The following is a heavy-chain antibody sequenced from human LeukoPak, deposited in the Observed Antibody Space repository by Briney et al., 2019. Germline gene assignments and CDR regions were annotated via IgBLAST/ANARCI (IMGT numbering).Heavy chain of an antibody. V-gene: IGHV1-8*01. CDR1: GYTFTSYD. D-gene: IGHD1-26*01. CDR3: ATDQVVRATSAFDI. CDR2: MNPNSGNT. J-gene: IGHJ3*02. Sequence: ASVSLSCKASGYTFTSYDINWVRQATGQGLEWKGWMNPNSGNTGYAQKFPGRVTMTRNTSISTAYMELSSLRSEDTAVYYCATDQVVRATSAFDIWGQGTMVTVSS.